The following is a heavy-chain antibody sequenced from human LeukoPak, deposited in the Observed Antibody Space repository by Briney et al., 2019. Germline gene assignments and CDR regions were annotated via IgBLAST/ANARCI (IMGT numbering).Heavy chain of an antibody. CDR1: GGSISSYY. J-gene: IGHJ4*02. CDR3: ARLQRLRRLFDY. V-gene: IGHV4-59*08. Sequence: PSETLSLTCTVSGGSISSYYWSWIRQPPGKGLEWIGYIYYSGSTNCNPSLKSRVTISVDTSKNQFSLKLSSVTAADTAVYYCARLQRLRRLFDYWGQGTLVTVSS. D-gene: IGHD6-25*01. CDR2: IYYSGST.